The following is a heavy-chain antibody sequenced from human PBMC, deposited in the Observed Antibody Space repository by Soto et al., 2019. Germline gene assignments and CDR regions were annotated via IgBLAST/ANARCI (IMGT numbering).Heavy chain of an antibody. CDR2: IYYSGST. V-gene: IGHV4-59*08. J-gene: IGHJ4*02. CDR3: ARRQYYYDSSGPSYYFDY. Sequence: PSETRSLTCTVSGGSISSYYWSWIRQPPGKGLEWIGYIYYSGSTNYNPSLKSRVTISVDTSKNQLSLKLSSVTAADTAVYYCARRQYYYDSSGPSYYFDYWGQGTLVTVSS. D-gene: IGHD3-22*01. CDR1: GGSISSYY.